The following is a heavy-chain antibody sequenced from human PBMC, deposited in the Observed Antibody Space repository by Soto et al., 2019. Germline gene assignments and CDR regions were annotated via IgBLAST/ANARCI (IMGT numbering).Heavy chain of an antibody. Sequence: LSLTCAVSGYSISSGYYWGWIRQPPGKGLEWIGSIYHSGSTYYNPSLKSRVTISVDTSKNQFSLKLSSVTAADTAVYYCARDHSTVTTYYYYGMDVWGQGTTVTVYS. CDR2: IYHSGST. CDR1: GYSISSGYY. CDR3: ARDHSTVTTYYYYGMDV. D-gene: IGHD4-4*01. V-gene: IGHV4-38-2*02. J-gene: IGHJ6*02.